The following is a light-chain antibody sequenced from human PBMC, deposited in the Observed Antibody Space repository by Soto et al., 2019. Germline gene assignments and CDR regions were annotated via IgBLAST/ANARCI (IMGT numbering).Light chain of an antibody. CDR1: QSVSSN. CDR3: QQYNNWPRT. J-gene: IGKJ1*01. Sequence: EIVMTQSPATLSVSPGERATLSCRASQSVSSNLAWYQQKPGQAPRLLIYGASTRATGIPARFSGSGSGTEFTPTISSLQSEDFAVYYCQQYNNWPRTFGQGDQGGYQ. CDR2: GAS. V-gene: IGKV3-15*01.